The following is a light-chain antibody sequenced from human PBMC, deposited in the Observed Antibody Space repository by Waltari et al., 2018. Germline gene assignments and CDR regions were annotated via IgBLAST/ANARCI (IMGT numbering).Light chain of an antibody. CDR3: QQYYSTPRT. J-gene: IGKJ1*01. CDR1: QSVLYSSNNKNY. Sequence: DIVMTQSPDSLAVSLGERATINCKSSQSVLYSSNNKNYLAWYQQRPGQPPKLLIYWASTREYVVPARFSGSGSGTDFTLTISSLQAEDGAVYYCQQYYSTPRTFGQGTKVEIE. V-gene: IGKV4-1*01. CDR2: WAS.